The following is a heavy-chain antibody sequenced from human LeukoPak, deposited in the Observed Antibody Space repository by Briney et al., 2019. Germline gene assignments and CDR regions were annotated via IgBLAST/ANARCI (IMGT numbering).Heavy chain of an antibody. D-gene: IGHD3-9*01. Sequence: SETLSLTCAVSGGSISSGGYSWSWIRQPPGRGLEWIGYIYHSGSPYHNPSLKNPVTLSLGRSKNQCSLKLSSVTAADTAVYYCAREIRDFDILTGYYKRYFDYWGQGTLVTVSS. CDR1: GGSISSGGYS. V-gene: IGHV4-30-2*01. CDR2: IYHSGSP. J-gene: IGHJ4*02. CDR3: AREIRDFDILTGYYKRYFDY.